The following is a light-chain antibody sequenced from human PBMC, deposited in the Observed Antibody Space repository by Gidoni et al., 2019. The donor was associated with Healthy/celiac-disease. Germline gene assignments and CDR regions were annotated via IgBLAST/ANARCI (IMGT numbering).Light chain of an antibody. CDR1: NIGSNS. CDR3: QVWDSSSDLWV. CDR2: DDS. V-gene: IGLV3-21*02. J-gene: IGLJ3*02. Sequence: RITCGGNNIGSNSVHWYQQKPGQAPVLVVYDDSDQPSGLPERFSGSNSGNTATLTISRVEAGDEADYYCQVWDSSSDLWVFGGGTKLTVL.